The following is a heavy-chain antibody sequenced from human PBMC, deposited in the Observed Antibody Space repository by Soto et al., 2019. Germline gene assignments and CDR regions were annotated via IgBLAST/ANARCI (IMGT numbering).Heavy chain of an antibody. D-gene: IGHD2-2*01. J-gene: IGHJ5*02. Sequence: PGGSLRLSCAASGFRFSSYWMHWVRQAPGKGLVWVSRINSDGSSTRYADSVKGRFTISRDNAKNTVYLQMNSLRAEDTAVYYCAREGFGYQPLFSDWFDPWGQGTLVTVSS. CDR3: AREGFGYQPLFSDWFDP. CDR2: INSDGSST. V-gene: IGHV3-74*01. CDR1: GFRFSSYW.